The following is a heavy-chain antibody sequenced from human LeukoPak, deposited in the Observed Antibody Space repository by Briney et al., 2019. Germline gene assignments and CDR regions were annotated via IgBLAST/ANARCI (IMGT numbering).Heavy chain of an antibody. CDR2: INHSVST. D-gene: IGHD3-3*01. CDR3: ARTPQTTIFGVVIRNENWFDP. J-gene: IGHJ5*02. V-gene: IGHV4-34*01. Sequence: PSETLSLTCAVYGGSFSGYYWSWIRQPPGKGLEWIGEINHSVSTNYNPSLKSRVTISVDTSKNQFSLKLSSVTAADTAVYYCARTPQTTIFGVVIRNENWFDPWGQGTLVTVSS. CDR1: GGSFSGYY.